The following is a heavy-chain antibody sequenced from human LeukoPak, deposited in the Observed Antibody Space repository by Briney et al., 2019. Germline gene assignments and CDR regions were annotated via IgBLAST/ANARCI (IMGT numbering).Heavy chain of an antibody. CDR3: AKDSNGGYSYGYGFYSYFDY. J-gene: IGHJ4*02. Sequence: TPGGSLRLSCAASGFTFSDYYMSWIRQAPGKGLEWVSYISSGGRSIYYADSVKGRFTISRDNAKNSLYLQMNSLRAEDTAVYYCAKDSNGGYSYGYGFYSYFDYWGQGTLVTVSS. D-gene: IGHD5-18*01. V-gene: IGHV3-11*01. CDR1: GFTFSDYY. CDR2: ISSGGRSI.